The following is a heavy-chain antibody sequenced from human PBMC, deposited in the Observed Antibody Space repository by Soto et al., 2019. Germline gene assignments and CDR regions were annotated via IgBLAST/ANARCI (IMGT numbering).Heavy chain of an antibody. CDR3: ARGTRIIGWYLAY. V-gene: IGHV4-34*01. CDR2: INHSGST. D-gene: IGHD6-19*01. Sequence: QVQLQQWGAGLLKPSETLSLTCAVYGGSFSGYYWSWIRQPPGKGLEWIGEINHSGSTNYNPSLKSRVTISVDTSKNQFSLKLSSVTAADTAVYYCARGTRIIGWYLAYWGQGTLVTASS. CDR1: GGSFSGYY. J-gene: IGHJ4*02.